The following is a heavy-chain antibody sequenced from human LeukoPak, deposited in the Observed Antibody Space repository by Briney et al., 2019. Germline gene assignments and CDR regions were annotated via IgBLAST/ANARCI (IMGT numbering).Heavy chain of an antibody. V-gene: IGHV4-34*01. D-gene: IGHD2-2*01. J-gene: IGHJ4*02. Sequence: SETLSLTCAVDGRSFSSSYWSWIRQPPGKGLEWIGEINHSGRTKYNPSLKSRLTMSEDTSKTQFSLKLNSVSAADTGVYYCARLVGHCNNTRCSLRDYWGQGTLVTVSS. CDR3: ARLVGHCNNTRCSLRDY. CDR1: GRSFSSSY. CDR2: INHSGRT.